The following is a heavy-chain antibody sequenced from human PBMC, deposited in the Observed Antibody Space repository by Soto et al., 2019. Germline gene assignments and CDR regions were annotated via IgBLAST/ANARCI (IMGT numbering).Heavy chain of an antibody. CDR1: GGSISSGTYY. CDR2: THYSVST. Sequence: SETLSLTCTVSGGSISSGTYYWSWIRQHPEKGLEWIGYTHYSVSTYYNQSLKSRVTISVDTSKNQFSLRLSSVTAADTAVYYCARGIRSRGLVFRDFDYWGQGTQVTVSS. V-gene: IGHV4-31*03. CDR3: ARGIRSRGLVFRDFDY. J-gene: IGHJ4*02. D-gene: IGHD1-26*01.